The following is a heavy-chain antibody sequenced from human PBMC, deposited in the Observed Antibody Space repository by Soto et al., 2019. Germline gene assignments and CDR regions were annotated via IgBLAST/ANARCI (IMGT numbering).Heavy chain of an antibody. Sequence: QLLQSGVGWVQPGGSLTLSCAASGFTFGTTDMSWVRQAPGEGLEWVSTIDGSGGITYYADSVKGRFTISRDNSRNTVYLQMNSLRGDDTALYYCVKNSGWFNTWGQGALVTVSS. V-gene: IGHV3-23*01. CDR1: GFTFGTTD. J-gene: IGHJ5*02. CDR3: VKNSGWFNT. CDR2: IDGSGGIT. D-gene: IGHD3-10*01.